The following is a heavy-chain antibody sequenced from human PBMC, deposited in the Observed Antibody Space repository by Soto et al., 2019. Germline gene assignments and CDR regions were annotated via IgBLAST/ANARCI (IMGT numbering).Heavy chain of an antibody. CDR1: GGSISSGDYS. V-gene: IGHV4-30-4*01. CDR3: ARGPGSPLSSSWLGYYYYGMDV. J-gene: IGHJ6*02. D-gene: IGHD6-13*01. CDR2: IYYSGST. Sequence: QVQLQESGPGLVKPSQTLSLTCTVSGGSISSGDYSWSWIRQPPGKGLEWIGYIYYSGSTYYNPSLRSRVTISVDTSKNQFSLKLSSVTAAAAAVYYCARGPGSPLSSSWLGYYYYGMDVWGQGTTVTVSS.